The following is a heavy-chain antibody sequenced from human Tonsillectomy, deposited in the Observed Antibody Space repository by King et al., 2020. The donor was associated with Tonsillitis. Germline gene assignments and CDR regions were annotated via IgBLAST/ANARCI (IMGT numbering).Heavy chain of an antibody. CDR1: GYSFDSFW. V-gene: IGHV5-51*01. CDR2: IYPRDSKT. J-gene: IGHJ3*02. Sequence: VQLVESGAEVKKPGEALKISCKGFGYSFDSFWVVWVRQMPGKGLEWMGIIYPRDSKTRYSPSFQGQVTFSADKASNTAFLQWNSLTASDTAMYFCARQAFRGSYFDPFDIWGQGTMVTVSS. CDR3: ARQAFRGSYFDPFDI. D-gene: IGHD1-26*01.